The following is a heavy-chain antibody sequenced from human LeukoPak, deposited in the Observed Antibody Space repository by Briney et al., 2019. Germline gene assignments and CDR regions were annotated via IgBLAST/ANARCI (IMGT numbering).Heavy chain of an antibody. CDR2: IIPIFGTA. CDR3: AREGGTMVRGVINAFDI. CDR1: GGTFSSYA. Sequence: SVKVSCKASGGTFSSYAISWARQAPGQGLEWMGGIIPIFGTANYAQKFQGRVTITADESTSTAYMELSSLRSEDTAVYYCAREGGTMVRGVINAFDIWGQGTMVTVSS. V-gene: IGHV1-69*01. J-gene: IGHJ3*02. D-gene: IGHD3-10*01.